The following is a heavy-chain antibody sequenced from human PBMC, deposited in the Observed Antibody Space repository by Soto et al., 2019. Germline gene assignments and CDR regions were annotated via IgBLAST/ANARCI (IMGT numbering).Heavy chain of an antibody. J-gene: IGHJ3*01. V-gene: IGHV4-4*02. CDR3: DYSTGWYRHDV. D-gene: IGHD6-19*01. CDR1: GDSISNSRW. CDR2: LFHSGDT. Sequence: QVQLQESGPGLVKPSGTLSLPCAVSGDSISNSRWWTWVRQPPGKGLEWIVELFHSGDTNYNPSLKGRVFISVDKSQHQFSLKVSAVTAAETAVYYCDYSTGWYRHDVWGQGTLVTVSS.